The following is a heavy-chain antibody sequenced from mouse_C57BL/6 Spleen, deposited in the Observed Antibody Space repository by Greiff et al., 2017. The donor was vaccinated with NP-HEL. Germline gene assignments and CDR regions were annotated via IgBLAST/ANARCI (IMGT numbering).Heavy chain of an antibody. Sequence: EVQLVESGGGLVKPGGSLKLSCAASGFTFSSYAMSWVRQTPEKRLEWVATISDGGSYTYYPDNVKGRFTISRDNAKNNLYLQMSHLKSEDTAMYYCARDGSTGDAMDYWGQGTSVTVSS. J-gene: IGHJ4*01. CDR3: ARDGSTGDAMDY. D-gene: IGHD1-1*01. CDR2: ISDGGSYT. V-gene: IGHV5-4*01. CDR1: GFTFSSYA.